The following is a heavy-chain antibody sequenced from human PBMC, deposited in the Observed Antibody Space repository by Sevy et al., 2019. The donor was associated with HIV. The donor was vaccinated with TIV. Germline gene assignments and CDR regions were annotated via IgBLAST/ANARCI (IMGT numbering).Heavy chain of an antibody. Sequence: ASMKVSCKASGYTFTGYYMHWVRQAPGQGLEWMGRINPNSGGTNYAQKFQGRVTMTRDTSISTAYMELSRLRSDDTAVYYCAREQYDFWSGPMGDDAFDIWGQGTMVTVSS. V-gene: IGHV1-2*06. D-gene: IGHD3-3*01. J-gene: IGHJ3*02. CDR3: AREQYDFWSGPMGDDAFDI. CDR1: GYTFTGYY. CDR2: INPNSGGT.